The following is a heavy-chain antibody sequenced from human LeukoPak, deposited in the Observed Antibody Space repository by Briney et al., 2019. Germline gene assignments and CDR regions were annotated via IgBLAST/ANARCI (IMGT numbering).Heavy chain of an antibody. J-gene: IGHJ4*02. D-gene: IGHD2-2*01. CDR2: INNDGST. V-gene: IGHV4-34*01. Sequence: PSETLSLSCAVYGGSFSGYYWSWIRQPPGKGLECIGVINNDGSTNSKPSLKSRVTISVETSKNQFSLKLSSVTAADTAVYYCARGSSTASGGDYWGQGTLVTVSS. CDR3: ARGSSTASGGDY. CDR1: GGSFSGYY.